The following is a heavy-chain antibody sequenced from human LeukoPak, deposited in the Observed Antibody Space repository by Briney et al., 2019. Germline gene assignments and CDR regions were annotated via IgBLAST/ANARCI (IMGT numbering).Heavy chain of an antibody. CDR1: GRSISSYY. J-gene: IGHJ4*02. Sequence: SETLSLTSTVPGRSISSYYWSWIRQPAGKGLEWIGRVYSSGNTNYNPSLKSRVTMSVDSSKNQFSLKLSSVTAADTAVYYCAREGAGTWVGFDYWGQGTLVTVSS. CDR2: VYSSGNT. D-gene: IGHD6-13*01. CDR3: AREGAGTWVGFDY. V-gene: IGHV4-4*07.